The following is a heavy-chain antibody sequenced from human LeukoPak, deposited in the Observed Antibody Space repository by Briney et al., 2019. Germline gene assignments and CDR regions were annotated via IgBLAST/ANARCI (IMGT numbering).Heavy chain of an antibody. CDR2: ISGNGINT. CDR1: GFTFNIYA. CDR3: ARGVSD. Sequence: GGSLRLSCATSGFTFNIYAMNWVRPAPGKGLVWVSIISGNGINTYYADSVKGRFTISRDVSKNTLYLQMNSLRVDDTAIYYCARGVSDWGQGTLVTVAS. V-gene: IGHV3-23*01. J-gene: IGHJ4*02. D-gene: IGHD3-16*01.